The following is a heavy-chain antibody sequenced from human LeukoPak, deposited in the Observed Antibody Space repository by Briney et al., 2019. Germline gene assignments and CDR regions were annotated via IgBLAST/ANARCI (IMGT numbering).Heavy chain of an antibody. V-gene: IGHV3-23*01. CDR2: ISGSGGST. CDR1: GFTFSSYA. J-gene: IGHJ4*02. Sequence: GGSLRLSCAASGFTFSSYAMSWVRQAPGKGLEWVSAISGSGGSTYYADSVKGRITISRDNSKNTLYLQMNSLRAEDTAVYYCAKDYMIVVVITPYFDYWGQGTLVTVSS. D-gene: IGHD3-22*01. CDR3: AKDYMIVVVITPYFDY.